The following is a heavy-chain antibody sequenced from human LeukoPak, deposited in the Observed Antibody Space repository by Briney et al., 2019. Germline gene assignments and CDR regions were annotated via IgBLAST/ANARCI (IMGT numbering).Heavy chain of an antibody. CDR1: GFVFSDYY. CDR3: ARGDGVYDYVWGRSY. Sequence: GGSLRLSCAASGFVFSDYYMVWIRQAPGKGLEWIAYISSGGDTFFYADSVKGRFTISRDNSGDSLYLQMNSLRAEDTAVSYCARGDGVYDYVWGRSYWGQGTLVTVSS. CDR2: ISSGGDTF. V-gene: IGHV3-11*01. D-gene: IGHD3-16*01. J-gene: IGHJ4*02.